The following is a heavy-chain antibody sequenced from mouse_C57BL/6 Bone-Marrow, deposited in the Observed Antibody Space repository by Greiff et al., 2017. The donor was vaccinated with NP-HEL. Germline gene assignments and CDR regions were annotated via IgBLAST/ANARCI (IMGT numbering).Heavy chain of an antibody. CDR3: AREYCSSYDWYFDV. J-gene: IGHJ1*03. Sequence: SGFTFSDYYMAWVRQVPEKGLEWVANINYDGSSTYYLDSLKSRFIISRDNAKNILYLQMSSLKSEDTATYYCAREYCSSYDWYFDVWGTGTTVTVSS. CDR2: INYDGSST. CDR1: GFTFSDYY. D-gene: IGHD1-1*01. V-gene: IGHV5-16*01.